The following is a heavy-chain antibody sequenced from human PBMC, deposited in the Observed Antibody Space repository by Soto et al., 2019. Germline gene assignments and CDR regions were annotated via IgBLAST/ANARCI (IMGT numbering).Heavy chain of an antibody. V-gene: IGHV4-34*01. CDR3: ARGGGIVVVPAAKPDNWFDP. J-gene: IGHJ5*02. Sequence: SETLSLTCAVYGGSFSGYYWSWIRQPPGKGLEWIGEINHSGSTNYNPSLKSRVTIPVDTSKNQFSLKLSSVTAADTAVYYCARGGGIVVVPAAKPDNWFDPWGQGTLVTVSS. CDR1: GGSFSGYY. D-gene: IGHD2-2*01. CDR2: INHSGST.